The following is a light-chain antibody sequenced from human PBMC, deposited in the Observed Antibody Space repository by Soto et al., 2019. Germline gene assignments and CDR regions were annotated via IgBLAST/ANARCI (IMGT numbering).Light chain of an antibody. V-gene: IGLV1-40*01. CDR3: QSYDSSLSGLRVV. J-gene: IGLJ2*01. Sequence: QSVLTQPPSVSGAPGQRVTISCTGSSSNIGAGYDVHWYQQLPGTAPKLLIYGNSNRPSGVPDRFSGSKSGTSASLAITGLQAEDEADYYCQSYDSSLSGLRVVFGGGTKVTVL. CDR2: GNS. CDR1: SSNIGAGYD.